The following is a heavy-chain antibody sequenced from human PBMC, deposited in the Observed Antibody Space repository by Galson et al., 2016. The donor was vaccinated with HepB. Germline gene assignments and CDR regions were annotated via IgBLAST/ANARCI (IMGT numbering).Heavy chain of an antibody. V-gene: IGHV3-74*01. D-gene: IGHD4-11*01. J-gene: IGHJ4*02. Sequence: SLRLSCAASGFTFSSYWMHWVRQAPGKGLVWVSRISSDGSLRNYADSVKGRFTISRDNAKNTLYLQMNSLRAEDTAVYFCARGADIYSDFPYFDYWGQGTVVTVSS. CDR2: ISSDGSLR. CDR1: GFTFSSYW. CDR3: ARGADIYSDFPYFDY.